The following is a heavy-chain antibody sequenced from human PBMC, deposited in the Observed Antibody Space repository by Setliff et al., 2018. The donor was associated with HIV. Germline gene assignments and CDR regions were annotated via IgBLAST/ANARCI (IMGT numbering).Heavy chain of an antibody. CDR3: ARGGWFGEFLDAFDI. J-gene: IGHJ3*02. Sequence: PSETLSLTCTVSGGSISSYYWSWIRQPPGKGLEWIGYIYYSGSTNYNPSLKSRVTISVDTSKNQFSLKLSSVTAADTAVYYCARGGWFGEFLDAFDIWGQGTMVTVSS. CDR1: GGSISSYY. D-gene: IGHD3-10*01. CDR2: IYYSGST. V-gene: IGHV4-59*01.